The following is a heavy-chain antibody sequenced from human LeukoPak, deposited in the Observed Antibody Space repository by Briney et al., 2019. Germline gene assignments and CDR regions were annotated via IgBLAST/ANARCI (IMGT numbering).Heavy chain of an antibody. CDR1: GFTFSSYA. V-gene: IGHV3-23*01. CDR2: ISGSGGST. Sequence: PGGSLRLSCAASGFTFSSYAMSWVRQAPGKGLEWVSAISGSGGSTYYADSVKGRFTISRDNSKNTLYLQMNSLRAEDTAVYYCAQSGASYYYYMDVWGKGTTVTVSS. CDR3: AQSGASYYYYMDV. J-gene: IGHJ6*03.